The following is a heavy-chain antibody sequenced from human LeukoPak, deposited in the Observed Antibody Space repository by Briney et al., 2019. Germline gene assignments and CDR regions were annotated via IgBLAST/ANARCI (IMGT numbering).Heavy chain of an antibody. CDR1: GLTFSSYG. J-gene: IGHJ3*02. CDR3: ARDDVTGDAFDI. D-gene: IGHD3-10*02. CDR2: IWYDGSNK. Sequence: GGSLRLSCAVSGLTFSSYGMHWVRQAPGKGLEWVAVIWYDGSNKYYADSVKGRFTISRDNSKDTLYLQMNSLRAEDTAVYYCARDDVTGDAFDIWGQGTMVTVSS. V-gene: IGHV3-33*08.